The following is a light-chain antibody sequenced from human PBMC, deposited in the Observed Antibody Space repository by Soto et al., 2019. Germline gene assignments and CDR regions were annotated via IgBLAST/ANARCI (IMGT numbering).Light chain of an antibody. CDR1: QTISSW. CDR2: KAS. J-gene: IGKJ1*01. V-gene: IGKV1-5*03. CDR3: QHYNSYSEA. Sequence: DIQMTPSPSTLSGSVVDRVTITCRASQTISSWLAWYQQKPGKAPKLLIYKASTLKSGVPSRFSGSGSGTEFTLTISSLQPDDLATYDCQHYNSYSEAVGQGTKVDIK.